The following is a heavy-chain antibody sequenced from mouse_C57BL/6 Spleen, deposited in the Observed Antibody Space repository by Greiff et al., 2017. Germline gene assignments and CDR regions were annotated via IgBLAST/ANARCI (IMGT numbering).Heavy chain of an antibody. CDR2: INPGSGGT. CDR3: ARSEGGSFDY. CDR1: GYAFTNYL. Sequence: QVQLKESGAELVRPGTSVKVSCKASGYAFTNYLIEWVKQRPGQGLEWIGVINPGSGGTNYNEKFKGKATLTADKSSSTAYMQLSSLTSEDSAVYFCARSEGGSFDYWGQGTTLTVSS. V-gene: IGHV1-54*01. J-gene: IGHJ2*01.